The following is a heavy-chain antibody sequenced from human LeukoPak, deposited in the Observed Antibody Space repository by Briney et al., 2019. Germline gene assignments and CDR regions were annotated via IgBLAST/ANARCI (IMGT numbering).Heavy chain of an antibody. J-gene: IGHJ3*01. CDR2: IYFTGST. Sequence: PSETLSLTCTVSCGSMTHSYWGWIRQPPGKGLEWLGHIYFTGSTNSNPSLKSRVTISPDTSKNQLSLRLTSVTATDTAVYYCARRRQVSYYSPYAFDLWRQGTMVTVSS. V-gene: IGHV4-59*08. CDR1: CGSMTHSY. CDR3: ARRRQVSYYSPYAFDL. D-gene: IGHD2-15*01.